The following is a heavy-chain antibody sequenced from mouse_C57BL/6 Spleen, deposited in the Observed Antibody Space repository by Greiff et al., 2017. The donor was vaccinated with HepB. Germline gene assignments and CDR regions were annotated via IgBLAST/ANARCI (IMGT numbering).Heavy chain of an antibody. CDR1: GFTFSSYA. D-gene: IGHD2-2*01. V-gene: IGHV5-4*03. Sequence: DVMLVESGGGLVKPGGSLKLSCAASGFTFSSYAMSWVRQTPEKRLEWVATISDGGSYTYYPDNVKGRFTISRDNAKNNLYLQMSHLKSEDTAMYYCARGVTTAWFAYWGQGTLVTVSA. J-gene: IGHJ3*01. CDR3: ARGVTTAWFAY. CDR2: ISDGGSYT.